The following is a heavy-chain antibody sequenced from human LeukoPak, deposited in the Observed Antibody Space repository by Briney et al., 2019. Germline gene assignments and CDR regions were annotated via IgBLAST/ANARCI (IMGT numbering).Heavy chain of an antibody. CDR1: GGSFSGYY. V-gene: IGHV4-34*01. J-gene: IGHJ4*02. Sequence: SETLSLTCAVYGGSFSGYYWSWIRQPPGKGLEWIGEINHSGSTNYNPSLKSRVTISVDTSKNQFSLKLSSVTAADTAVYYCARSYDSSDGYFDYWGQGTLVTVPS. CDR3: ARSYDSSDGYFDY. CDR2: INHSGST. D-gene: IGHD3-22*01.